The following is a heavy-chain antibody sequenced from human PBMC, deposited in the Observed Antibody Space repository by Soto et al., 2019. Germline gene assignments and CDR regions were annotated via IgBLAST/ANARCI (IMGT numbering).Heavy chain of an antibody. CDR3: AREFERSASGP. J-gene: IGHJ5*02. Sequence: SVTLSLTCVVSGAYISGADSYWFWIRKPPGQGLEWIGYTGNSGDTYYNPSLRRRVTRSADRPENKFSRTTKSVTAAAPAVYVCAREFERSASGPWDQGXSVTV. V-gene: IGHV4-31*11. CDR1: GAYISGADSY. D-gene: IGHD3-16*01. CDR2: TGNSGDT.